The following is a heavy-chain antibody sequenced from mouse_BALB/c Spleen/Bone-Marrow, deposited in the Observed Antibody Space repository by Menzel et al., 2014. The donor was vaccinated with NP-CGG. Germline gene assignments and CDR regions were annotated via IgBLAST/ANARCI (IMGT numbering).Heavy chain of an antibody. CDR3: ARDRGGNYGYAMDY. J-gene: IGHJ4*01. CDR1: GFSLTSYG. V-gene: IGHV2-9*02. D-gene: IGHD2-1*01. Sequence: VKLMESGPGLVAPSQSLSITCTVSGFSLTSYGVHWVRQSPGKGLEWLGVIWPGGSTNYNSALVSRLTISKDNSKSQVFLKMNSLQTDDTAIYYCARDRGGNYGYAMDYWGQGTSVTVSS. CDR2: IWPGGST.